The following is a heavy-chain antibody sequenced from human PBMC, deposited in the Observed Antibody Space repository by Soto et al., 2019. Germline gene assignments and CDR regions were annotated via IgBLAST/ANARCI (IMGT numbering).Heavy chain of an antibody. J-gene: IGHJ4*02. Sequence: TEALSVGSAVPVGSISIGSWWSWVRQPPGKGLEWIGEIFHDGSTNYNPSLKSRVTMSVDKSKKHFSLRLTSVTAADTPLYYCARAEYGNSSNWGQGTMVTVSS. CDR3: ARAEYGNSSN. CDR1: VGSISIGSW. CDR2: IFHDGST. D-gene: IGHD3-10*01. V-gene: IGHV4-4*02.